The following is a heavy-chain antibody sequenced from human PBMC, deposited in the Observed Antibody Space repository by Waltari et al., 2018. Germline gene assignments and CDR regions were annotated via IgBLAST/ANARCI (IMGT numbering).Heavy chain of an antibody. CDR2: IWYDGSNK. Sequence: QVQLVESGGGVVQPGRSLRLSCAASGFTFSSYGMHWVRQAPGKGREWVAVIWYDGSNKYYADSVRGRFTSSRDNSKNTLYLQMNSLRAEDTAVYYCATSSHYYDSSGYLDYWGQGTLVTVSS. D-gene: IGHD3-22*01. J-gene: IGHJ4*02. CDR1: GFTFSSYG. V-gene: IGHV3-33*01. CDR3: ATSSHYYDSSGYLDY.